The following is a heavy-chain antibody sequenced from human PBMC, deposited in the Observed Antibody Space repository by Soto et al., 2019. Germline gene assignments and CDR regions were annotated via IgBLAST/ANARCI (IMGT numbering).Heavy chain of an antibody. Sequence: QVQLVQSGAEVKKPGSSVKVSCKASGGTFSSYAISWVRQAPGQGLEWMGGIIPIFGTANYAQKFQGRVTTTADAATSTAYMETSSLSSDDTAVYHCARRLGYRYGYDSSGYYYEAFDIWGQGTMVTVSS. J-gene: IGHJ3*02. CDR1: GGTFSSYA. CDR2: IIPIFGTA. CDR3: ARRLGYRYGYDSSGYYYEAFDI. V-gene: IGHV1-69*12. D-gene: IGHD3-22*01.